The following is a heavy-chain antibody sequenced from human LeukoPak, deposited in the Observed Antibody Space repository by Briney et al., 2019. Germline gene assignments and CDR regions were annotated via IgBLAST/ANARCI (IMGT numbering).Heavy chain of an antibody. CDR2: INPNNGDT. V-gene: IGHV1-2*06. CDR3: ARDKTRNAFDI. D-gene: IGHD2-2*01. J-gene: IGHJ3*02. Sequence: ASVKVSCKASGYTFIVYYMHWVRQAPGRGLEWMGHINPNNGDTKYTQDFQGRVTLTRDTSISTAYMEVSRLTSDDTAIYYCARDKTRNAFDIWGQGTIVTVSS. CDR1: GYTFIVYY.